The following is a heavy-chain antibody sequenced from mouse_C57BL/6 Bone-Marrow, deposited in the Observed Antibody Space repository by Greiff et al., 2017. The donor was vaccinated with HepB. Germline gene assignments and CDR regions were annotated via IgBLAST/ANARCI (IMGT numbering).Heavy chain of an antibody. J-gene: IGHJ1*03. V-gene: IGHV3-8*01. CDR1: GYSITSDY. CDR2: ISYSGST. D-gene: IGHD1-1*01. Sequence: EVKVVDSGPGLAKPSQTLSLTCSVTGYSITSDYWNWIRKFPGNKLEYMGYISYSGSTYYNPSLKSRISITRDTSKNQYYLQLNSVTTEDTATYYCARGTTVVEGYFDVWGTGTTVTVSS. CDR3: ARGTTVVEGYFDV.